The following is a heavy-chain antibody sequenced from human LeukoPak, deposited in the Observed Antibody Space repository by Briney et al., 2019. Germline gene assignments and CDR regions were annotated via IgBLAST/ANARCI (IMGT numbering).Heavy chain of an antibody. CDR2: ISSGSSTI. Sequence: GGSLRLSCAASGFTFSSYSMNWVRQAPGKGLEWISYISSGSSTIYYAESVKGRFTISRDNAKNSLYLQMNSLRAEDTAVYYCARRDYYDSTAYYYKYYFDNWGQGTLVTVSS. CDR3: ARRDYYDSTAYYYKYYFDN. V-gene: IGHV3-48*01. J-gene: IGHJ4*02. D-gene: IGHD3-22*01. CDR1: GFTFSSYS.